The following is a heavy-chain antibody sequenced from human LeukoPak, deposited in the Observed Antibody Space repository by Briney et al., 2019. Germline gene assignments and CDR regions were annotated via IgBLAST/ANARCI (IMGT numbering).Heavy chain of an antibody. Sequence: PSETLSLTCTVSGGSISSGGYYWSWIRQHPGKGLEWIGYIYYSGSTNYNPSLKSRVTISVDTSKNQFSLKLSSVTAADTAVYYCARDSLIYDSSGDDSRAFDIWGQGTMVTVSS. CDR2: IYYSGST. CDR3: ARDSLIYDSSGDDSRAFDI. V-gene: IGHV4-61*08. J-gene: IGHJ3*02. D-gene: IGHD3-22*01. CDR1: GGSISSGGYY.